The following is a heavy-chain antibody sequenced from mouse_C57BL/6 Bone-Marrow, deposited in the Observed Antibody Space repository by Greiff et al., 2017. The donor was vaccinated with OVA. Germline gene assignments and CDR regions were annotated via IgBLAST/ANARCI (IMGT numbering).Heavy chain of an antibody. D-gene: IGHD1-1*02. J-gene: IGHJ4*01. V-gene: IGHV5-6*01. CDR3: ARQGLWYAMDY. CDR1: GFTFSSYG. Sequence: EVQVVESGGDLVKPGGSLKLSCAASGFTFSSYGMSWVRQTPDKRLEWVATISSGGSYTYYPDSVKGRFTISRDNAKNTLYLQMSSLKSEDTAMYYCARQGLWYAMDYWGQGTSVTVSS. CDR2: ISSGGSYT.